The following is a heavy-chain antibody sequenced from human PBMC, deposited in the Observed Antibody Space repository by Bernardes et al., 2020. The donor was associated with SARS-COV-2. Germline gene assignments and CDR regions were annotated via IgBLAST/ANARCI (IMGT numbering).Heavy chain of an antibody. CDR2: IYYSGST. V-gene: IGHV4-59*01. CDR3: ARGGYCSSTSCYFPYYYGMDV. D-gene: IGHD2-2*01. Sequence: SETLSLTCTVSGGSISSYYWSWIRQPPGKGLEWIGYIYYSGSTNYNPSLKSRVTISVDTSKNQFSLKLSSVTAADTAVYYCARGGYCSSTSCYFPYYYGMDVWGQGTTVTVSS. CDR1: GGSISSYY. J-gene: IGHJ6*02.